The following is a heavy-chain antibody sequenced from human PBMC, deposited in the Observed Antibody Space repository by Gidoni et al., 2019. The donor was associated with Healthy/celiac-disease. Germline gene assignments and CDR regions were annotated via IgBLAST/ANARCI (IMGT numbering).Heavy chain of an antibody. D-gene: IGHD3-10*01. J-gene: IGHJ4*02. V-gene: IGHV3-15*01. CDR3: TTARKAGGSGSYYFDY. CDR1: GFTFSHAW. CDR2: IKSKTDGGTT. Sequence: EVQLVESGGGLVKPGGSLRLSCAASGFTFSHAWMSWVRQAPGKGLEWVGRIKSKTDGGTTDYAAPVKGRFTISRDDSKNTLYLQMNSLKTEDTAVYYCTTARKAGGSGSYYFDYWGQGTLVTVSS.